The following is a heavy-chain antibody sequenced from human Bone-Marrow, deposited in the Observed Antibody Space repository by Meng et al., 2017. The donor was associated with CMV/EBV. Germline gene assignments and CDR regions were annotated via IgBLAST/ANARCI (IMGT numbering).Heavy chain of an antibody. D-gene: IGHD2-15*01. CDR3: AREGWGYLHY. J-gene: IGHJ4*02. Sequence: GESLKISCAASGFTFSSYAMHWVRQAPGKGLEWVAVISYDGSNKYYADSVKGRFTISRDNSKNTLYLQMNSLRAEDTAVYYCAREGWGYLHYWGQGTLVTVSS. V-gene: IGHV3-30-3*01. CDR1: GFTFSSYA. CDR2: ISYDGSNK.